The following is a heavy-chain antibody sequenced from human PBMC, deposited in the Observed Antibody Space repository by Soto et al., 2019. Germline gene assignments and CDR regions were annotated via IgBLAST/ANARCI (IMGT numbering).Heavy chain of an antibody. CDR1: GGSISSGGYY. J-gene: IGHJ4*02. CDR3: ARVYCSGGSCYEFDY. CDR2: IYYSGST. D-gene: IGHD2-15*01. Sequence: SGTLSLTCTVSGGSISSGGYYWSWIRQHPGKGLEWIGYIYYSGSTYYNPSLKSRVTISVDTSKNQFSLKLSSVTAADTAVYYCARVYCSGGSCYEFDYWGQGTLVTVSS. V-gene: IGHV4-31*03.